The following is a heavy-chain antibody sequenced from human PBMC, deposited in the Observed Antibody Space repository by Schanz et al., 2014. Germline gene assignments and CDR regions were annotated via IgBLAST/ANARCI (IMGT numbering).Heavy chain of an antibody. CDR1: GYTFTDYG. CDR2: ISTFRKEDT. D-gene: IGHD3-3*01. V-gene: IGHV1-18*01. J-gene: IGHJ4*02. CDR3: ARGFDFWDR. Sequence: QVQVVQSGAEVKKPGASVKVSCKASGYTFTDYGVIWVRQAPGQGPEFMGWISTFRKEDTNSAQRFQGRLTMTTDTSTSTAYMELRSLRSDDTAVYYCARGFDFWDRWGQGTLVIVSS.